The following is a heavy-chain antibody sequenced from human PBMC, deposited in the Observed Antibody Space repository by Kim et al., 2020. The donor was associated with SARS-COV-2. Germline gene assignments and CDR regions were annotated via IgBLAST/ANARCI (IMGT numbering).Heavy chain of an antibody. D-gene: IGHD3-10*01. Sequence: ALVKVSCKASGYTFTDYGVSWVRQAPGQGLEWMGWVSANDGNTRYAQKLQGRVTMTTDTSTNTAYMELTSLRSNDTAVYYCARGLHYYGSGSYTPFSYYYTMDVWGRGTTVTVSS. CDR1: GYTFTDYG. CDR3: ARGLHYYGSGSYTPFSYYYTMDV. J-gene: IGHJ6*02. V-gene: IGHV1-18*04. CDR2: VSANDGNT.